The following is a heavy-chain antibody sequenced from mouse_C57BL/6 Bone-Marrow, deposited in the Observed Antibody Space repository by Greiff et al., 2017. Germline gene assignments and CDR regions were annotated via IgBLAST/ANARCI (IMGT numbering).Heavy chain of an antibody. D-gene: IGHD2-1*01. CDR1: GFTFTDYY. Sequence: EVKVVESGGGLVQPGGSLSLSCAASGFTFTDYYMSWVRQPPGKALEWLGFIRNKANGYTTEYSASVKGRFTISRDNSQSILYLQMNALRAEDSATYYCATYSNEFAYWGQGTLVTVSA. J-gene: IGHJ3*01. CDR3: ATYSNEFAY. V-gene: IGHV7-3*01. CDR2: IRNKANGYTT.